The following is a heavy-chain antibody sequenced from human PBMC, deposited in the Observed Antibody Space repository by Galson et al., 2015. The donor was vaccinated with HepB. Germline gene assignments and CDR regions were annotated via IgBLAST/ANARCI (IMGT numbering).Heavy chain of an antibody. D-gene: IGHD5-12*01. Sequence: SVKVSCKASGYTFTSYYMHWVRQAPGQGLEWMGIINPSGGSTSYAQKFQGRVTMTRDTSTSTVYMELSSLRSEDTAVYYCAIFSGYSGYEYEGRFDYWGQGTLVTVSS. CDR2: INPSGGST. J-gene: IGHJ4*02. CDR3: AIFSGYSGYEYEGRFDY. CDR1: GYTFTSYY. V-gene: IGHV1-46*01.